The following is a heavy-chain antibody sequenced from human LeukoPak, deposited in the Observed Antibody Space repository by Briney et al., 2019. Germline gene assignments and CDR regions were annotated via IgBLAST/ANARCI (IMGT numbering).Heavy chain of an antibody. V-gene: IGHV3-21*01. J-gene: IGHJ4*02. Sequence: GGSLRLSCAASGFTFSSYSMNWVRQAPGKGLEWVSSISSSSSYIYYADSVKGRFTISRDNAKNSLYLQMNSPRAEDTAVYYCARGRTAEYDFWSGLSEYFDYWGQGTLVTVSS. CDR3: ARGRTAEYDFWSGLSEYFDY. CDR1: GFTFSSYS. CDR2: ISSSSSYI. D-gene: IGHD3-3*01.